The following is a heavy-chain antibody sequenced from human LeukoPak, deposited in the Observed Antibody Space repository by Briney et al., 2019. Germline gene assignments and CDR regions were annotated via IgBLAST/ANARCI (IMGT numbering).Heavy chain of an antibody. J-gene: IGHJ4*02. CDR3: ARDRLGYSYGYYFDY. V-gene: IGHV3-13*01. CDR2: IGTAGDI. CDR1: GFTFSNYD. Sequence: GGSLRLSCAASGFTFSNYDMHWVRQATGKGLEWVSGIGTAGDIYYPGSVKGRFTISRENAKNSLYLQMNSLRAGDTAVYYCARDRLGYSYGYYFDYWGQGTLVTVSS. D-gene: IGHD5-18*01.